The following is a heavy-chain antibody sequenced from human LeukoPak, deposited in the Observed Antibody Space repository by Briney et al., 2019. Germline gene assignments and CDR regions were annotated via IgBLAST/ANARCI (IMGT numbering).Heavy chain of an antibody. CDR2: INPSGGST. CDR3: ALGLRYFDWLFDPYYYYYYSMDV. D-gene: IGHD3-9*01. Sequence: ASVKVSCKASGYTFTSYYMYWVRQAPGQGLEWMGIINPSGGSTSYAQKFQGRVTITADESTSTAYMELSSLRSEDTAVYYCALGLRYFDWLFDPYYYYYYSMDVWGQGTTVTVSS. J-gene: IGHJ6*02. CDR1: GYTFTSYY. V-gene: IGHV1-46*03.